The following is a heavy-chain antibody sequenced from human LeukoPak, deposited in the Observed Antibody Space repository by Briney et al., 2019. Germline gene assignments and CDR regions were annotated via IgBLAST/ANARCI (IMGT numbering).Heavy chain of an antibody. V-gene: IGHV3-11*04. CDR2: ISNTGSTT. D-gene: IGHD1-26*01. Sequence: GGSLRLSXAASGFTFSDYYMSWIRQAPGKGLEWVSYISNTGSTTQYADSVKGRFTISRDNAKNSLHLQMNSLRAEDTAVYYCARVRGSYSVDYWGQGTLVTVSS. J-gene: IGHJ4*02. CDR1: GFTFSDYY. CDR3: ARVRGSYSVDY.